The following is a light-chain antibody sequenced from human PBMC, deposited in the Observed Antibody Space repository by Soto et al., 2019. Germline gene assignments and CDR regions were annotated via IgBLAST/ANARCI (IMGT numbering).Light chain of an antibody. V-gene: IGKV3-11*01. CDR1: QSVNSY. J-gene: IGKJ4*01. Sequence: EIVLTQSPATLSLSPGERATLSCRASQSVNSYLAWYQQKPGQAPRLLIYDATSRATGIPARFSGSGSGTDFTLTISSLEPEDFAVYYCQQRSKWPVPFGGGTKVEIK. CDR2: DAT. CDR3: QQRSKWPVP.